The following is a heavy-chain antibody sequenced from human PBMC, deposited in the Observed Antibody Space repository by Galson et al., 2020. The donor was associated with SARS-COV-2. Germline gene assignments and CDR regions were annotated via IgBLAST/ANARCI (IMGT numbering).Heavy chain of an antibody. CDR1: GGSISSSTFY. CDR2: ISYSGST. D-gene: IGHD2-15*01. CDR3: ARESLGGALLTIDY. V-gene: IGHV4-39*07. J-gene: IGHJ4*01. Sequence: SETLSLTCTVSGGSISSSTFYWDWISQPPGKGLEWIGSISYSGSTYYNPSLKSRVTFSVDTSKNQFSLNVTSVTAADTALYYCARESLGGALLTIDYWGRGNLVTVSS.